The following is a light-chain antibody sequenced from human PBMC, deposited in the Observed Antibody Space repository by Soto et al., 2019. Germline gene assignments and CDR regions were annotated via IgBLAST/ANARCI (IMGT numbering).Light chain of an antibody. J-gene: IGKJ1*01. V-gene: IGKV3-15*01. CDR3: HHYKTWPPWT. Sequence: EIVMTQSPATLSVSPGERATLSCRASQSISSNLAWFQQKPGQAPRLLIYGASTRATGIPARFSGSGSGTDFPLTINSLQSEDFAVYSCHHYKTWPPWTFGQGTKVEIK. CDR2: GAS. CDR1: QSISSN.